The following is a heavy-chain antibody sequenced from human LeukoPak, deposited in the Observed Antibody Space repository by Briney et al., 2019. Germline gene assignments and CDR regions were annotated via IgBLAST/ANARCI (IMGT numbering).Heavy chain of an antibody. CDR2: ISRGSSTI. CDR3: ARTSSSWYYFDF. D-gene: IGHD6-13*01. CDR1: GFTLSSYS. J-gene: IGHJ4*02. V-gene: IGHV3-48*04. Sequence: GGSLRLSCAASGFTLSSYSMNWVRQAPGKGLEWVSYISRGSSTIYYADSVKGRFTLSRDNAKNSLYLQMNSLRAEDTAVYYCARTSSSWYYFDFWGQGTLVTVSS.